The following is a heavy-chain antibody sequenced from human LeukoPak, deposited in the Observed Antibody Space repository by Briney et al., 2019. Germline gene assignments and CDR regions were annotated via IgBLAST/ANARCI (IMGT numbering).Heavy chain of an antibody. V-gene: IGHV3-48*02. CDR3: AKVIRGGYGMDV. Sequence: GGSLRLSCAASGFTFSGYWMTWVRQAPGKGLEWVSYISDSSSLTYYADSVKGRFTISRDNAKNSLSLQLNSLRDEDTAVYFCAKVIRGGYGMDVWGQGTTVTVSS. D-gene: IGHD3-10*01. CDR1: GFTFSGYW. CDR2: ISDSSSLT. J-gene: IGHJ6*02.